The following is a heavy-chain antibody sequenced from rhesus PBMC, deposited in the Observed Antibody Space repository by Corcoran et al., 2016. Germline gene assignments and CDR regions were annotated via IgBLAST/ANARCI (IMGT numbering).Heavy chain of an antibody. J-gene: IGHJ2*01. CDR3: ASLYEDDYGYYYNWFDV. CDR1: GGSIRSNY. D-gene: IGHD3-9*01. Sequence: QVQLQESGPGLVKPSETMSLTCAVSGGSIRSNYWSWFHQPPGKDLGEIGRIYGSGGSTDYNPSLKSRVTISTDTSKNQFSRKLSSGTAADTAVYYCASLYEDDYGYYYNWFDVWGPGTPITISS. V-gene: IGHV4-160*01. CDR2: IYGSGGST.